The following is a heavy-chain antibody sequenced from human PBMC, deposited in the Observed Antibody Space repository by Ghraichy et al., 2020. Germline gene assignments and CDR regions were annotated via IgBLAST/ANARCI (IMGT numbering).Heavy chain of an antibody. CDR3: ARGYCSSSTCYVVPFDY. J-gene: IGHJ4*02. CDR2: IYYSGSTDY. CDR1: GGSISSYY. Sequence: SETLSLTCTVSGGSISSYYWSWIRQPPGKGLEYIGYIYYSGSTDYNYNPSLKSRVTISVDTSTSHFSLKLSSVTAADTAFYYCARGYCSSSTCYVVPFDYWGQGTLVTVSS. V-gene: IGHV4-59*01. D-gene: IGHD2-2*01.